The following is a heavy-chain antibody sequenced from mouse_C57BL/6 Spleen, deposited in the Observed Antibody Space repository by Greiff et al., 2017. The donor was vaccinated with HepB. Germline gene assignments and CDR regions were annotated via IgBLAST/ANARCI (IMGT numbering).Heavy chain of an antibody. CDR1: GFNIKDYY. V-gene: IGHV14-1*01. Sequence: VQLKQSGAELVRPGASVKLSCTASGFNIKDYYMHWVKQRPEQGLEWIGRIDPEDGDTEYAPKFQGKATMTADTSSNTAYLQLSSLTSEDTAVYYCTNYYGSSYGAMDYWGQGTSVTVSS. D-gene: IGHD1-1*01. CDR2: IDPEDGDT. J-gene: IGHJ4*01. CDR3: TNYYGSSYGAMDY.